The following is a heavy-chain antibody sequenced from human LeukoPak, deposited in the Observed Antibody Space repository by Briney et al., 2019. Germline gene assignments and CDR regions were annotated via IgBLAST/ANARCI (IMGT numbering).Heavy chain of an antibody. CDR1: GFTFSSYG. CDR2: IRYDGSNK. CDR3: ARRYSSGWYDAFDI. V-gene: IGHV3-30*02. D-gene: IGHD6-19*01. J-gene: IGHJ3*02. Sequence: GGSLRLSCAASGFTFSSYGMHWVRQAPGKGLEWVAFIRYDGSNKYYADSVKGRFTISRDNSKNTLYLQMNSLRAEDTAVYYCARRYSSGWYDAFDIWGQGTMVTVSS.